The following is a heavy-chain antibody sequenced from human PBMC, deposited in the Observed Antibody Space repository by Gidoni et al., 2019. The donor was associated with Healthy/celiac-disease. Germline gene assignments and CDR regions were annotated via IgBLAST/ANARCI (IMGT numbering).Heavy chain of an antibody. CDR1: GFTISSNA. Sequence: EVQLLESGGGLVQPGGSLRLSCAASGFTISSNAMSWVRQAQGKGLEWVSAISGSCGSTYYTDSVKCRVTIARDNSKNTLYLQMNSLSVEETAVYYWAKADHSSSWDRNYCYYYIDVWGQGTTVTVSS. V-gene: IGHV3-23*01. CDR2: ISGSCGST. J-gene: IGHJ6*03. D-gene: IGHD6-6*01. CDR3: AKADHSSSWDRNYCYYYIDV.